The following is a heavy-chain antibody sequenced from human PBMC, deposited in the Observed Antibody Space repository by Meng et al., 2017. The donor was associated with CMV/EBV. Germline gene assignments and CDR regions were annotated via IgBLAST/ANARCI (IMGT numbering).Heavy chain of an antibody. CDR1: GFTFSSYG. CDR2: INPSGGST. D-gene: IGHD6-13*01. Sequence: GESLKISCAASGFTFSSYGMHWVRQAPGQGLEWMGIINPSGGSTSYAQKFQGRVTMTRDTSTSTVYMELSSLRSEDTAVYYCARDPTRNSSSWYGLNYWGQGTLVTVSS. J-gene: IGHJ4*02. V-gene: IGHV1-46*01. CDR3: ARDPTRNSSSWYGLNY.